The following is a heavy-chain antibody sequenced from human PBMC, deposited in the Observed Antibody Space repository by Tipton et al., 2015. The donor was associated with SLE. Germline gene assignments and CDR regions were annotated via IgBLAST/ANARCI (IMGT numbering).Heavy chain of an antibody. V-gene: IGHV5-51*01. CDR2: VYPGDSNT. CDR1: RYSFTSYW. J-gene: IGHJ4*02. Sequence: QLVQSGAEVKKPGESLKISCKGSRYSFTSYWIAWVRQMPGKGLEWMGIVYPGDSNTRYSPSFQGQVTISADKSFSTAYLQWSSLKASDTAMYYCARHWGVSSSWYLDWGQGTLVTVSS. D-gene: IGHD6-13*01. CDR3: ARHWGVSSSWYLD.